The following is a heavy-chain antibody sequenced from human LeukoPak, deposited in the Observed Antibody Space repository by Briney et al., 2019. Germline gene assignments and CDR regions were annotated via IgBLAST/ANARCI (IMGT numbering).Heavy chain of an antibody. CDR1: GYTFTGYY. J-gene: IGHJ4*02. V-gene: IGHV1-2*02. Sequence: GASVKVSCKASGYTFTGYYMHWMRQAPGQGLEWMGWINPNSGGTKYAQKFQGRVTMTRDPSISTAYMELSRLRSDDTAVYYCARDGGEDYYDSGSDYWGQGTLLTVSS. CDR2: INPNSGGT. CDR3: ARDGGEDYYDSGSDY. D-gene: IGHD3-10*01.